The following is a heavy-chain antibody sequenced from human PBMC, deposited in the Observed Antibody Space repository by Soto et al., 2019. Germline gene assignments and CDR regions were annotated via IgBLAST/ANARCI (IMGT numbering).Heavy chain of an antibody. CDR1: GGTFSSYA. Sequence: QVQLVQSGAEVKKPGSSVKVSCKASGGTFSSYAISWVRQAPGQGLEWMGGIIPIFGTANYAQKFQGRVTITADESTSTAYMELSSLRSEHTAVYYCARIIVLVPAATNYYYGMDVWGQGTTVTVSS. CDR3: ARIIVLVPAATNYYYGMDV. V-gene: IGHV1-69*12. J-gene: IGHJ6*02. D-gene: IGHD2-2*01. CDR2: IIPIFGTA.